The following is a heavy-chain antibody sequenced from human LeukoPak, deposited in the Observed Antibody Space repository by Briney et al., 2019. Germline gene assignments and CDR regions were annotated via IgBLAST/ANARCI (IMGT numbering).Heavy chain of an antibody. J-gene: IGHJ5*02. Sequence: SQTLSLTCTVSGGSISSGSYYWSWIRQPAGKGLEWIVRIYTSGSTNYNPSLKSRVTISVDTSKNQFSLKLSSVTAADTAVYYCARGPRGRYDSSGYEWFDPWGQGTLVTVSS. V-gene: IGHV4-61*02. CDR3: ARGPRGRYDSSGYEWFDP. D-gene: IGHD3-22*01. CDR2: IYTSGST. CDR1: GGSISSGSYY.